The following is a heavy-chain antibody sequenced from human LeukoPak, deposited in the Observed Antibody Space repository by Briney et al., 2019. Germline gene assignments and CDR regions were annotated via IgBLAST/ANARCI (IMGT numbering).Heavy chain of an antibody. D-gene: IGHD3-9*01. J-gene: IGHJ6*02. CDR1: GFTFSDYY. CDR2: ISSSSSYT. V-gene: IGHV3-11*05. Sequence: PGGSLRLSCAASGFTFSDYYMSWIRQAPGKGLEWVSYISSSSSYTNYADSVKGRFTISRDNAKNSLYLQMNSLRAEDTAVYYCARVLRYIDWPYGMDVWGQGTTVTVSS. CDR3: ARVLRYIDWPYGMDV.